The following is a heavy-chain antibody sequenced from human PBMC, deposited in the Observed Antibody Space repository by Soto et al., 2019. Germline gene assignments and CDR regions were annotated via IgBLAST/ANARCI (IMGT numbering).Heavy chain of an antibody. V-gene: IGHV4-38-2*01. Sequence: PSETLSLTCSVSGYSISRGYYWGWIRHPPGKDLEWLGSVFHGGNTYDNPSLKSQVTISLDTSKNQFSLRLASVTAADTALYYCVRTTETTGRVYFDSWAQGILVTVSS. CDR2: VFHGGNT. CDR3: VRTTETTGRVYFDS. J-gene: IGHJ4*02. CDR1: GYSISRGYY. D-gene: IGHD4-17*01.